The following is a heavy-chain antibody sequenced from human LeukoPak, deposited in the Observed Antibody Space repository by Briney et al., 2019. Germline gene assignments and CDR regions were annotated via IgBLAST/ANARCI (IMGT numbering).Heavy chain of an antibody. CDR1: GFTFRSYS. Sequence: GGSLRLSCAASGFTFRSYSMNWVRQAPGKGLEWVSYISSSNSTIYYGDSVKGRFTISRDNAENSLYLQMNSLRAEDTAVYYCARGSSSGRGALDYWGQGTLVTVSS. J-gene: IGHJ4*02. CDR2: ISSSNSTI. CDR3: ARGSSSGRGALDY. D-gene: IGHD6-6*01. V-gene: IGHV3-48*04.